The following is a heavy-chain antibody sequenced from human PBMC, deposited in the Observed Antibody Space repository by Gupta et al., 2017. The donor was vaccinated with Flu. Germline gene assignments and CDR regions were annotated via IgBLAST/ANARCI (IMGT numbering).Heavy chain of an antibody. CDR2: IYWNDDK. Sequence: QITLKESGPTLVKPTQTLTLTCTFSGFSLSTSGVGVGWIRQPPGKALEWLALIYWNDDKRYSPSLKSRVTITKDTSKNQVVLTLTNMDPVDTATYYCAHTYLQLWFPGYFDYWGQGTLVTVSS. CDR1: GFSLSTSGVG. V-gene: IGHV2-5*01. D-gene: IGHD5-18*01. J-gene: IGHJ4*02. CDR3: AHTYLQLWFPGYFDY.